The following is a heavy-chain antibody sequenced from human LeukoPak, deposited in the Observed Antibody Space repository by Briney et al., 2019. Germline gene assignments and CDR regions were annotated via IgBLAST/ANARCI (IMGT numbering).Heavy chain of an antibody. CDR3: AKDVYQDYYYGSGSFDY. CDR2: ISWNSGSI. J-gene: IGHJ4*02. Sequence: GRSLRLSCAASGFTFDDYAMHWVRQAPGKGLEWVSGISWNSGSIGCADSVKGRFTISRDNAKNSLYLQMNSLRTEDMALYYCAKDVYQDYYYGSGSFDYWGQGTLVTVSS. V-gene: IGHV3-9*03. CDR1: GFTFDDYA. D-gene: IGHD3-10*01.